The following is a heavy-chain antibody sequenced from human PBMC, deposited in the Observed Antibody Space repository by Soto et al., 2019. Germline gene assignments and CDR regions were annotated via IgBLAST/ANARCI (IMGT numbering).Heavy chain of an antibody. J-gene: IGHJ6*02. CDR1: GGSITNYY. Sequence: QVQLQESGPGLVKPSETLSLTCTVSGGSITNYYCSWFRQPPGKGLEWIGYIQYSGYSAYNLSLKRRVPMSMDTSKTQFSLMLESVTATGTAVYYCARHGFGSLHGLVDVWGQGTTVIVSS. D-gene: IGHD3-10*01. CDR2: IQYSGYS. CDR3: ARHGFGSLHGLVDV. V-gene: IGHV4-59*08.